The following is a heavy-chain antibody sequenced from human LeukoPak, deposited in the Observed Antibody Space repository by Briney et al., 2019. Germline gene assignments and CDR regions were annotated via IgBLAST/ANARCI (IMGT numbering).Heavy chain of an antibody. CDR2: IRYDGSNE. J-gene: IGHJ4*02. Sequence: GGSLRPSCAASGFAFSSYGMHWVRQAPGKGLEWVSFIRYDGSNEYYADSVRGRFTTSRDNSKNTLYLQINSRRAEDTAVYYCAEGSDPFRCCGEFNVNLPRPIRYYYFDSWGKGTLVTVSS. V-gene: IGHV3-30*02. CDR1: GFAFSSYG. CDR3: AEGSDPFRCCGEFNVNLPRPIRYYYFDS. D-gene: IGHD3-10*01.